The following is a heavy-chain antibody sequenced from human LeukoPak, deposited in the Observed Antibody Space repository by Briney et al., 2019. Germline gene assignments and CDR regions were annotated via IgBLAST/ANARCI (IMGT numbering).Heavy chain of an antibody. J-gene: IGHJ6*02. D-gene: IGHD4-23*01. CDR2: ISYDGSNK. V-gene: IGHV3-30*04. Sequence: PGGSLRLSCAASGFTFSSYSMQWVRQAPGKGLEWVAVISYDGSNKFYTDSVKGRFTISRDNSKNTLYLQMNSLRAEDTAVYYCAKDLIPYGGKLRPHGMDVWGQGTTVTVSS. CDR1: GFTFSSYS. CDR3: AKDLIPYGGKLRPHGMDV.